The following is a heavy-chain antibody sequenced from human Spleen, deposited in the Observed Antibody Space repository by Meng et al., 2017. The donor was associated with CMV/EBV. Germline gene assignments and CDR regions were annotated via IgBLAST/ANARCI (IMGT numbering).Heavy chain of an antibody. Sequence: KASGYPFTSYGISWVRQAPGQGLEWMGWISAYNGNTNYAQKLQGRVTMTTDTSTSTAYMEPRSLRSDDTAVYYCARDTRELPMGFDGYWGQGTLVTVSS. CDR3: ARDTRELPMGFDGY. D-gene: IGHD1-7*01. V-gene: IGHV1-18*01. CDR2: ISAYNGNT. CDR1: GYPFTSYG. J-gene: IGHJ4*02.